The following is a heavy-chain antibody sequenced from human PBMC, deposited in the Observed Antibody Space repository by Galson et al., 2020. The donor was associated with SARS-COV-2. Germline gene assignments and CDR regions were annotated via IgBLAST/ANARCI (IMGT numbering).Heavy chain of an antibody. D-gene: IGHD3-3*01. CDR1: GFTFGDYA. Sequence: GGSLRLSCTASGFTFGDYAMSWFRQAPGKGLEWVGFIRSKAYGGTTEYAASVKGRFTISRDDSKSIAYLQMNSLKTEDTAVYYCTRYDFWSGYYADYWGQGTLVTVSS. CDR3: TRYDFWSGYYADY. CDR2: IRSKAYGGTT. J-gene: IGHJ4*02. V-gene: IGHV3-49*03.